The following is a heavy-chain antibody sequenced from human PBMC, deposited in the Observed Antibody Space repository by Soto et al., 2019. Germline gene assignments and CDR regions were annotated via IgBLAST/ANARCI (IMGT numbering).Heavy chain of an antibody. CDR3: ARGGNGYENWPPYYYYGMDV. D-gene: IGHD5-12*01. V-gene: IGHV3-7*01. J-gene: IGHJ6*02. CDR2: IKQDGGQT. Sequence: GGSLRLSCAASGFTFDSYWMTWVRQAPGKGLEWVAHIKQDGGQTYYVDSVKGRFTISRDNAKTSLYLQMNSLRAEDTSVYFCARGGNGYENWPPYYYYGMDVWGQGTTVTVSS. CDR1: GFTFDSYW.